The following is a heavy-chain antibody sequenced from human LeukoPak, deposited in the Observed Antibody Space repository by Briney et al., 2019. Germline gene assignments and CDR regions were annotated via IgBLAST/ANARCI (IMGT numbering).Heavy chain of an antibody. D-gene: IGHD3-10*01. V-gene: IGHV3-30*02. CDR1: GFTFSSYG. J-gene: IGHJ3*02. CDR3: AKDWGPLGDYGSGSYLTGDAFDI. CDR2: IRYDGSNK. Sequence: PGGSLRLSCAASGFTFSSYGMHWVRQAPGKGLEWVAFIRYDGSNKYYADSVKGRFTISRDNSKNTLYLQMNSLRAEDTAVYYYAKDWGPLGDYGSGSYLTGDAFDIWGQGTMVTVSS.